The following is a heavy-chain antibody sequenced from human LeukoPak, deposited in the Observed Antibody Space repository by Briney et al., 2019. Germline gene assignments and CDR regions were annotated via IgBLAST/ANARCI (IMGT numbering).Heavy chain of an antibody. CDR1: GGSFNDYY. CDR3: ARHVHCSSTSCYLPDYYYYYMDV. V-gene: IGHV4-34*01. J-gene: IGHJ6*03. CDR2: INRGGST. D-gene: IGHD2-2*01. Sequence: SETLSLTCAVYGGSFNDYYWSWIRQPPGKGLEWIGEINRGGSTNYNPSLKSRVTISVDTSKNQFSLKLSSVTAADTAVYYCARHVHCSSTSCYLPDYYYYYMDVWGKGTTVTISS.